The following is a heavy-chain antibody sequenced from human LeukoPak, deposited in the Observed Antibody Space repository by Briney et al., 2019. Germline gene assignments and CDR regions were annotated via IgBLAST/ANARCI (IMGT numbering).Heavy chain of an antibody. J-gene: IGHJ4*02. D-gene: IGHD2-15*01. V-gene: IGHV3-23*01. CDR2: ISGSGGST. CDR1: GFTFSSYA. CDR3: AKELGYCSGGSCYSSNYFDY. Sequence: GSLRLSCAASGFTFSSYAMGWVRQAPGKGLEWVSAISGSGGSTYYADSVKGRFTISRDNSKNALYLQMNSLRAEDTAVYYCAKELGYCSGGSCYSSNYFDYWGQGTLVTVSS.